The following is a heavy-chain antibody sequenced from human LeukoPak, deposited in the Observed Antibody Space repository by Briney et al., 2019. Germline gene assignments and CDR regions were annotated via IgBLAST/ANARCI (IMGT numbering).Heavy chain of an antibody. V-gene: IGHV3-48*01. CDR3: ARGNSYMDV. CDR1: GFTFSGYT. J-gene: IGHJ6*03. CDR2: ISSSSSTI. Sequence: GGSLRLSCAASGFTFSGYTMNWVRQAPGKGLEWVSYISSSSSTIYYADSVKGRFTISRDNAKNSLYLQMNSLRAEDTAVYSCARGNSYMDVWGKGTTATVSS.